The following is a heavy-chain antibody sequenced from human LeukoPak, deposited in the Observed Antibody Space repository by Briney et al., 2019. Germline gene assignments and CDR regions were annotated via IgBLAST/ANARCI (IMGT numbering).Heavy chain of an antibody. CDR3: ARQGTYGHYLDY. CDR1: GGSINPYS. Sequence: SETLSLTCTVSGGSINPYSWTWIRQPPGKGLEWIAYISYSGNTNYNPSFKSQITISVDRSMNQFSLKLNSVTAADTAVYYCARQGTYGHYLDYWGQGTLVTVSS. V-gene: IGHV4-59*08. D-gene: IGHD4-17*01. CDR2: ISYSGNT. J-gene: IGHJ4*02.